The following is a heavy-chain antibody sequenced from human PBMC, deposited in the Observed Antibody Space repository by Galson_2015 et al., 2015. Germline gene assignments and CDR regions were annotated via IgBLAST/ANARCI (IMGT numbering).Heavy chain of an antibody. CDR3: AKGSTGTTKIPYYFDY. V-gene: IGHV3-9*01. J-gene: IGHJ4*02. CDR2: ISWNSAII. CDR1: GFTFDDYA. D-gene: IGHD1-7*01. Sequence: SLRLSCAASGFTFDDYAMHWVRQPPGKGLEWVAGISWNSAIIGYADSVKGRFTISRDNARNSLSLQVNSNSLRPEDTAFYYCAKGSTGTTKIPYYFDYWGQGTLVTVSS.